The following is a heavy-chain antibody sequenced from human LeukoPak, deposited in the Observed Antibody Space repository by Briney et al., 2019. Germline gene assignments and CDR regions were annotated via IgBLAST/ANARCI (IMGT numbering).Heavy chain of an antibody. CDR3: AGDERWLQLRDYYYYGMDV. CDR2: IYSGGST. V-gene: IGHV3-53*01. CDR1: GFTVSSNY. Sequence: GGSLRLSCAASGFTVSSNYMSWVRQAPGKGLEWVSVIYSGGSTYYADSVKGRFTISRDNSKNTLYLQMNSLRAEDTAVYYCAGDERWLQLRDYYYYGMDVWGQGTTVTVSS. D-gene: IGHD5-24*01. J-gene: IGHJ6*02.